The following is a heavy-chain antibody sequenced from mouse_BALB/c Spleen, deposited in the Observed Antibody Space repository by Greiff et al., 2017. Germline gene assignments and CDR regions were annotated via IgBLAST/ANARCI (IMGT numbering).Heavy chain of an antibody. V-gene: IGHV7-3*02. CDR2: IRNKANGYTT. CDR1: GFTFTDYY. J-gene: IGHJ1*01. CDR3: ARDWGYFDV. Sequence: EVQLQQSGGGLVQPGGSLRLSCATSGFTFTDYYMSWVRQPPGKALEWLGFIRNKANGYTTEYSASVKGRFTISRDNSQSILYLQMNTLRAEDSATYYCARDWGYFDVWGAGTTVTVSS.